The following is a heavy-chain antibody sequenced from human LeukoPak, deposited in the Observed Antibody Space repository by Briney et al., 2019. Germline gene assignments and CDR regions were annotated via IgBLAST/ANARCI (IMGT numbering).Heavy chain of an antibody. Sequence: SVKVSCKASGTTFSRSAISWVRQAPGQGLEWMGGVIPILGTTNYAQKFQDRVSITTDESTSTAYMEVSSLRPVDTAVYYCARDDGSATLGFDSWGQGTLVTVSS. D-gene: IGHD1-26*01. CDR1: GTTFSRSA. J-gene: IGHJ4*02. CDR3: ARDDGSATLGFDS. V-gene: IGHV1-69*05. CDR2: VIPILGTT.